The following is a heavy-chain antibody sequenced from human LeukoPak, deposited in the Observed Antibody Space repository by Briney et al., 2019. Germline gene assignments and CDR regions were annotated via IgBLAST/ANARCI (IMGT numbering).Heavy chain of an antibody. CDR3: ARRMVRGVKSWFDP. J-gene: IGHJ5*02. CDR1: GGSISSYY. CDR2: IYYSGST. V-gene: IGHV4-59*08. Sequence: KSSETLSLTCTVSGGSISSYYWSWIRQPPGKGLEWIGYIYYSGSTNYNPSLKSRVTISVDTSKNQFSLKLSSVTAADTAVYYCARRMVRGVKSWFDPWGQGTLVTVSS. D-gene: IGHD3-10*01.